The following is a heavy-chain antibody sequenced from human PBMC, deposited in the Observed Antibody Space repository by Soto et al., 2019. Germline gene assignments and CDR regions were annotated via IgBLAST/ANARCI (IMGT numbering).Heavy chain of an antibody. CDR2: ISYDGSSK. Sequence: PGWSLRLSCAASGFTFSSYGMYWVRQAPGKGLEWVAVISYDGSSKYYADSVKGRLTISRDNSENTLYLQMNSLRAEDTAVYYCAKGSIVGATKDWFDPWGQGTQVTVSS. CDR3: AKGSIVGATKDWFDP. D-gene: IGHD1-26*01. V-gene: IGHV3-30*18. J-gene: IGHJ5*02. CDR1: GFTFSSYG.